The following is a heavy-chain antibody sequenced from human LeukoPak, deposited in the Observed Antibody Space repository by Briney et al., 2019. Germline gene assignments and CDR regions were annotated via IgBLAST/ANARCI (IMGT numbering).Heavy chain of an antibody. CDR1: GGSFSGYY. Sequence: SETLSLTCAVSGGSFSGYYWSWIRQPPGKGLEWIGEINHSGSTNYNPSLKSRVTISVDTSKNQFSLKLSSATAADTAVYYCASLGGSGSWNFGYWGQGALVTVSS. D-gene: IGHD3-10*01. CDR2: INHSGST. V-gene: IGHV4-34*01. CDR3: ASLGGSGSWNFGY. J-gene: IGHJ4*02.